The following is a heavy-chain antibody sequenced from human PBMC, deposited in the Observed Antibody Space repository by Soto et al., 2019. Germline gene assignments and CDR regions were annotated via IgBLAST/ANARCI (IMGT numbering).Heavy chain of an antibody. CDR1: GYTFTSYG. Sequence: ASVKVSCKASGYTFTSYGISWVRQAPGQGLEWMGWISAYNGNTNYAQKLQGRVTMTTDTSTSTAYMELRSLRSDDTAVYYCARDPASGDFWSGPRSEDYYYYGMDVWGQGATVTVSS. CDR2: ISAYNGNT. J-gene: IGHJ6*02. V-gene: IGHV1-18*04. D-gene: IGHD3-3*01. CDR3: ARDPASGDFWSGPRSEDYYYYGMDV.